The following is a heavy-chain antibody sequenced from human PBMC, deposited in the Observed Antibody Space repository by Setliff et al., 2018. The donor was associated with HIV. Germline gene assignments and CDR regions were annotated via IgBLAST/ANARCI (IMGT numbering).Heavy chain of an antibody. V-gene: IGHV1-3*01. J-gene: IGHJ4*02. CDR2: INAGNGDT. CDR3: ARDGWELDRGRADYFDY. Sequence: ASVKVSCKASGYTFTSFAIHWVRQAPGHGLEWMGWINAGNGDTEYSQKFRGRVTIDRDTSATTAYMELRSLRSEDTAVYYCARDGWELDRGRADYFDYWGQGALVTVSS. D-gene: IGHD3-10*01. CDR1: GYTFTSFA.